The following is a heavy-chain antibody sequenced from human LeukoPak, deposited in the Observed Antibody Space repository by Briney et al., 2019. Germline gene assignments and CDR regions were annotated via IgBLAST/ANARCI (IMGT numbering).Heavy chain of an antibody. CDR2: ISAYNGNT. J-gene: IGHJ4*02. Sequence: VASVKVSCKASGYTFTSYGISWVRQAPGQGLEWMGRISAYNGNTNYAQKLQGRVTMTTDTSTSTAYMELRSLRSDDTAVYYCARGRPIAVFPLHDYSNYYFDYWGQGTLVTVSS. CDR1: GYTFTSYG. V-gene: IGHV1-18*01. CDR3: ARGRPIAVFPLHDYSNYYFDY. D-gene: IGHD4-11*01.